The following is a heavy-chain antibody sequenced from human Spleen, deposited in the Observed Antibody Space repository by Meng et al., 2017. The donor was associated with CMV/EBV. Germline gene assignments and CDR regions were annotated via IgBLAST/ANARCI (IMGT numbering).Heavy chain of an antibody. CDR1: GFEFSSYG. Sequence: CGASGFEFSSYGMNWVRQAPGKGLEWVALIRDDAKTKDYADSVKGRFSISRDNSKNTLYLQLHGLRPEDTAVYYCAKADEGHPLDFWGQGTVVTVSS. V-gene: IGHV3-30*02. CDR3: AKADEGHPLDF. D-gene: IGHD5-24*01. CDR2: IRDDAKTK. J-gene: IGHJ4*02.